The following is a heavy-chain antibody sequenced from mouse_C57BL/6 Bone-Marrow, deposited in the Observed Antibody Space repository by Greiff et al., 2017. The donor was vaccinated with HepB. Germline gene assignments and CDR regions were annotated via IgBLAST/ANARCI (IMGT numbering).Heavy chain of an antibody. CDR3: AGDSSGSRWFAY. V-gene: IGHV2-9-1*01. CDR2: IWTGGGT. Sequence: VKLMESGPGLVAPSQSLSITCTVSGFSLTSYAISWVRQPPGKGLEWLGVIWTGGGTTYNSALKSRLSISKDNSKSQVFLKMNSLQTDDTARYYGAGDSSGSRWFAYWGQGTLVTVSA. J-gene: IGHJ3*01. CDR1: GFSLTSYA. D-gene: IGHD3-2*02.